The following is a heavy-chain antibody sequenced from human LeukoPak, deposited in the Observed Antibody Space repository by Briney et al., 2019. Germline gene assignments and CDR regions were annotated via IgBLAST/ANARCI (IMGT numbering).Heavy chain of an antibody. J-gene: IGHJ4*02. V-gene: IGHV3-21*01. D-gene: IGHD3-22*01. CDR3: ASPLTPYYYDSQYDY. Sequence: MAGGSLRLSCAASGFTFSSYSMNWVRQAPGKGLEWVSSLSSSSSYIYYADSVKGRFTISRDNAKNSLYLQMNSLRAEDTAVYYCASPLTPYYYDSQYDYWGQGTLVTVSS. CDR2: LSSSSSYI. CDR1: GFTFSSYS.